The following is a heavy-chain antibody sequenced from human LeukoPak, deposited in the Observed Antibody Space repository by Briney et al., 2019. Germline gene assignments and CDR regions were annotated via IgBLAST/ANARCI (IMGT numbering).Heavy chain of an antibody. Sequence: GGSLRLSCADPGFTFSVYWMSWVRQTPGKGLEWVSGITATGDATLYAGSVRGRFTISRDNSKNTLYLHMSNLRAEDTAVYFCVYYDSSGYYYGRLRYWGQGTPVSVSS. V-gene: IGHV3-23*01. J-gene: IGHJ4*02. CDR2: ITATGDAT. CDR3: VYYDSSGYYYGRLRY. CDR1: GFTFSVYW. D-gene: IGHD3-22*01.